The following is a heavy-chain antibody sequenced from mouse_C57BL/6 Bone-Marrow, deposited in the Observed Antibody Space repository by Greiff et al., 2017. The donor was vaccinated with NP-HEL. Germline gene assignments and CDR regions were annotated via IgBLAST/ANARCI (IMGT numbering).Heavy chain of an antibody. CDR1: GYTFTSYW. CDR2: IYPGSGST. J-gene: IGHJ2*01. CDR3: ASGDYY. Sequence: QVHVKQPGAELVKPGASVKMSCKASGYTFTSYWITWVKQRPGQGLEWIGDIYPGSGSTNYNEKFKSKATLTVDTSSSTAYMQLSSLTSEDSAVYYCASGDYYWGQGTTLTVSS. V-gene: IGHV1-55*01.